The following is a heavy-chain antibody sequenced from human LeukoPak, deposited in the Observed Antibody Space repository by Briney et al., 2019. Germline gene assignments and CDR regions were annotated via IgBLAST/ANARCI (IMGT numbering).Heavy chain of an antibody. J-gene: IGHJ4*02. V-gene: IGHV3-21*01. D-gene: IGHD6-13*01. CDR2: ISSSSSYI. CDR3: ARDFLLPGSWYHFDY. Sequence: GGSLRLSCAASGFTFSSYSMNWVRQAPGKGLEWVSSISSSSSYIYYADSVRGRFTISRDNAKNSLYLQMNSLRAEDTAVYYCARDFLLPGSWYHFDYWGQGTLVTVSS. CDR1: GFTFSSYS.